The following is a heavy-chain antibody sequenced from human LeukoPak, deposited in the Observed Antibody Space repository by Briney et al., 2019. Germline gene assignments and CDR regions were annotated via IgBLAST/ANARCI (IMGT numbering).Heavy chain of an antibody. J-gene: IGHJ3*02. CDR2: VGHSGSA. Sequence: SETLSLTCAVSGGSFSAFFWRWLRQPPGKGLEWIGDVGHSGSADYNPSLKSRVTVSADPSKTQFSLKLTSVTAADTAVYYCATRGDYSDTSGNSYDALDIWGQGTMVTGSS. CDR3: ATRGDYSDTSGNSYDALDI. CDR1: GGSFSAFF. D-gene: IGHD3-22*01. V-gene: IGHV4-34*01.